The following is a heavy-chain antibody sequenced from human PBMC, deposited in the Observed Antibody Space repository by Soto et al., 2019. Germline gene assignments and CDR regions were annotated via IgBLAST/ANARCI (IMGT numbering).Heavy chain of an antibody. CDR3: ASLLWFGELAKGPFGY. CDR1: GFTFSSYI. V-gene: IGHV3-21*01. J-gene: IGHJ4*02. D-gene: IGHD3-10*01. Sequence: PGGSLRLSCAASGFTFSSYIMNWVRQAPGKGLEWVSSISSSSSYIYYADSVKGRFTISRDNAKNSLYLQMNSLRAEDTAVYYCASLLWFGELAKGPFGYWGQGTLVTVSS. CDR2: ISSSSSYI.